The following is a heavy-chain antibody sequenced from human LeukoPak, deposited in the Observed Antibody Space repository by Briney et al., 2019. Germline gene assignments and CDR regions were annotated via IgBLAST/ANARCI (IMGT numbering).Heavy chain of an antibody. J-gene: IGHJ5*02. Sequence: EASVKVSCKASGYIFTGHYIHWVRQTPGQGFEWMGWINLNSGGTKYAQKFEGRVTVTRDTSISTAYMELSRLSSDDTTVYYCAREEVGATTNWFDPWGQGTLVTVSS. CDR3: AREEVGATTNWFDP. CDR1: GYIFTGHY. CDR2: INLNSGGT. V-gene: IGHV1-2*02. D-gene: IGHD1-26*01.